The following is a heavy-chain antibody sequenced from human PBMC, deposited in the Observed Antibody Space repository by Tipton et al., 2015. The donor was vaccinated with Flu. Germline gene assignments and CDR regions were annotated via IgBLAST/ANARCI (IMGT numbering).Heavy chain of an antibody. J-gene: IGHJ5*02. CDR3: ARAWAAAGSA. Sequence: SLRLSCAASGFTFDDYAMHWVRQAPGKGLDWVSGISWNSGIIGYADSVKGRFTISRDNAKNSLYLQMNSLRSEDTAVYYCARAWAAAGSAWGQGTLVTVSS. D-gene: IGHD6-13*01. CDR2: ISWNSGII. CDR1: GFTFDDYA. V-gene: IGHV3-9*01.